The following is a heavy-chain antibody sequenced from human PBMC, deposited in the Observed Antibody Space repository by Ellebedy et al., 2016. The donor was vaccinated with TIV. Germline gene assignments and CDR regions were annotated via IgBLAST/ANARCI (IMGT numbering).Heavy chain of an antibody. D-gene: IGHD3-22*01. J-gene: IGHJ4*02. CDR1: GGSISSYY. CDR3: ARVGGYYDSSGYYSALFDY. Sequence: SETLSLTCTVSGGSISSYYWSWIRQPPGKGLEWIGYIYYSGSTNYNPSLKSRVNISVDTSKNQFSLKLSSVTAADTAVDYCARVGGYYDSSGYYSALFDYWGQGTLVTISS. V-gene: IGHV4-59*01. CDR2: IYYSGST.